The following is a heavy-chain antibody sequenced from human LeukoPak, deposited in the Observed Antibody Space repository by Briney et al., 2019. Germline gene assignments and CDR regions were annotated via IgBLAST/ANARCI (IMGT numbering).Heavy chain of an antibody. V-gene: IGHV4-38-2*02. CDR1: GYSISSGYY. D-gene: IGHD6-13*01. CDR2: INHSGST. J-gene: IGHJ4*02. CDR3: ARGPPRYSSSWYGDY. Sequence: SETLSLTCTVSGYSISSGYYWGWIRPPPGKGLEWIGEINHSGSTNYNPSLKSRVTISLDTSKNQFSLKLSSVTAADTAIYYCARGPPRYSSSWYGDYWGQGTLVTVSS.